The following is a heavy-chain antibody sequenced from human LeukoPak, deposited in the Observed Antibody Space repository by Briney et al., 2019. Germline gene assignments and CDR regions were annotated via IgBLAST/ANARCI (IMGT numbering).Heavy chain of an antibody. J-gene: IGHJ5*02. CDR1: GYTFTSYY. CDR3: AREGYYYGSSGWFDP. Sequence: GASVKVSCKASGYTFTSYYMHWVRQAPGQGLEWMGWINPNSGGTNYAQKFQGRVTMTRDTSISTAYMELSRLRSDDTAVYYCAREGYYYGSSGWFDPWGQGTLVTVSS. V-gene: IGHV1-2*02. D-gene: IGHD3-10*01. CDR2: INPNSGGT.